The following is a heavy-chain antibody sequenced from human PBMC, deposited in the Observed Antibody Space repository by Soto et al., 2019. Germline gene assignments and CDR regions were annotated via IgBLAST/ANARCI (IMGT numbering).Heavy chain of an antibody. CDR1: GYPFTTYG. CDR2: ISTYNGDT. Sequence: QVQLAQSGAEVKKPGASVKVSCKASGYPFTTYGISWVRQAPGLGLEWMGWISTYNGDTEYPQSLQGRVTMTRDTSPATAYMELRSLRSDDTAVYYCARVMTTFGVVSKGPDHWGQGTLVTVSS. CDR3: ARVMTTFGVVSKGPDH. D-gene: IGHD3-3*01. J-gene: IGHJ4*02. V-gene: IGHV1-18*04.